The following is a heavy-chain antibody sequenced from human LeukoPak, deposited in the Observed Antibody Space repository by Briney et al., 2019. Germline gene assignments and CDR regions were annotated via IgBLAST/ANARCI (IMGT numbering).Heavy chain of an antibody. CDR3: VGPGDY. CDR1: GFTFSSYG. Sequence: GGSLRLSCAASGFTFSSYGMSWVRQAPGKGLEWVANIKQDGSEKYYVDSVKGRFTISRDNAKNSLYLQMNSLRAEDTAVYYCVGPGDYWGQGTLVTVSS. V-gene: IGHV3-7*01. J-gene: IGHJ4*02. CDR2: IKQDGSEK.